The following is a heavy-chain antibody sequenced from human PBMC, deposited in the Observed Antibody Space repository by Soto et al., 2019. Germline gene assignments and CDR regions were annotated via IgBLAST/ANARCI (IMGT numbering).Heavy chain of an antibody. CDR3: ARDVGIHDAFDI. Sequence: QVRLHESGPGLVKPSETLSLTCTVSTDSFNDYYWGWIRQPPGKGLEWIGSIYHTGNTNYNPSLDSRVSISVDTSKIQLSLSLSSVTAADTAVYYCARDVGIHDAFDIWGQGTLVTVSS. D-gene: IGHD5-18*01. CDR2: IYHTGNT. CDR1: TDSFNDYY. J-gene: IGHJ3*02. V-gene: IGHV4-59*13.